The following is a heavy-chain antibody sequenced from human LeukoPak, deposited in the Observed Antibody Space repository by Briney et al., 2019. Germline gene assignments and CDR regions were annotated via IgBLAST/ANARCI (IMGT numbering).Heavy chain of an antibody. CDR3: ARSATVTTGYFDY. CDR2: IYSNGNT. J-gene: IGHJ4*02. V-gene: IGHV4-39*07. Sequence: PSETLSLTCSVSGGSIRSSGHYWGWIRQSPEKGLDWIGSIYSNGNTYYNPSVKSRVTISIDTSKNQFSLKLTSVTAAETAVYYCARSATVTTGYFDYWGQGALVTVSS. D-gene: IGHD4-17*01. CDR1: GGSIRSSGHY.